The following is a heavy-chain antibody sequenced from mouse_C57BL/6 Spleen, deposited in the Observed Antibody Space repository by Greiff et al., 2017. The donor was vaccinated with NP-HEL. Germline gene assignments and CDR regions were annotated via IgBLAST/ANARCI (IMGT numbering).Heavy chain of an antibody. CDR2: IDPDDGET. V-gene: IGHV14-2*01. J-gene: IGHJ3*01. CDR3: DSTRGYDEGTWFAY. D-gene: IGHD2-14*01. Sequence: EVQLQQSGAELVKPGASVKLSCTASGFNIKDYYMHWVKQRPEQGLEWIGWIDPDDGETKYAPKFQGKSTITSDTSPNTAYLQLSSLTSEETAVEYCDSTRGYDEGTWFAYWGQRTLVTVSA. CDR1: GFNIKDYY.